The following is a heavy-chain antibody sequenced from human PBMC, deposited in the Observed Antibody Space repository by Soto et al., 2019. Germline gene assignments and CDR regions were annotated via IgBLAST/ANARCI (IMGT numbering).Heavy chain of an antibody. CDR2: IYYSGGT. V-gene: IGHV4-39*01. J-gene: IGHJ5*02. D-gene: IGHD6-13*01. CDR1: GGSISSSSYY. Sequence: TLSLTCTVSGGSISSSSYYWGWIRQPPGKGLEWIGSIYYSGGTYYNPSLKSRVTISVDTSKNQFSLKLSSVTAADTAVYYCARYARGYSSSWYGNWFDPWGQGTLVTVSS. CDR3: ARYARGYSSSWYGNWFDP.